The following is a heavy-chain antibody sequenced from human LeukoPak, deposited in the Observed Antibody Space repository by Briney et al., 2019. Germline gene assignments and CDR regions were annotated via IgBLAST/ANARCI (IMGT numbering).Heavy chain of an antibody. Sequence: SETLSLTCTVSGGSISSHYWSWIRQPAGKGLEWIGRIYTSGSTNYNPSLKSRVTMSVDTSKNQFSLKLSSVTAADTAVYYCARVVGAKIGYYYYYYMDVWGKGTTVTVSS. CDR3: ARVVGAKIGYYYYYYMDV. V-gene: IGHV4-4*07. D-gene: IGHD1-26*01. CDR1: GGSISSHY. CDR2: IYTSGST. J-gene: IGHJ6*03.